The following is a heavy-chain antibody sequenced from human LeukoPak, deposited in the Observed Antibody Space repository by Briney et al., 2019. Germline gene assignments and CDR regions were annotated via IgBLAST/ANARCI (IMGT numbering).Heavy chain of an antibody. CDR1: GYTFIRYY. V-gene: IGHV1-46*01. Sequence: ASVKVSCKASGYTFIRYYMHWVRQAPGQGLEWMGIINPSGGSTSYAQKFQGRVTMTRDTSTSTVYMELSRLRSEDTAVYYCARAIAVAAFDYWGQGTLVTVSS. CDR2: INPSGGST. CDR3: ARAIAVAAFDY. J-gene: IGHJ4*02. D-gene: IGHD6-19*01.